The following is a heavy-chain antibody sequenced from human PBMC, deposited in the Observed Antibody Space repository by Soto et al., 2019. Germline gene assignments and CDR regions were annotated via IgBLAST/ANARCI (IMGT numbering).Heavy chain of an antibody. V-gene: IGHV4-59*01. D-gene: IGHD2-15*01. CDR3: ARSVLGYCSGGSYGAFDI. Sequence: SETLSLTCTVSGGSISSYYWSWIRQPPGKGLEWIGYIYYSGSTNYNPSLKSRVTISVDTSKNQFSLKLSSVTAADTAVYYCARSVLGYCSGGSYGAFDIWGQGTMVTVSS. CDR1: GGSISSYY. J-gene: IGHJ3*02. CDR2: IYYSGST.